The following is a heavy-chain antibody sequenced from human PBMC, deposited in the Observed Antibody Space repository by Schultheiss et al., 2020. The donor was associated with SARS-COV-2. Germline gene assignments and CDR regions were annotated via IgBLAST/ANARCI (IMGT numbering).Heavy chain of an antibody. J-gene: IGHJ6*02. Sequence: SETLSLTCTVSGGSISSYYWSWIRQPPGKALEWIGYMDYSGTTKYNPSLKSRVTISVDTSKNQFSLKLSSVTAADTAVYYCARVKVGYSSSWYPTHYYGMDVLGQGTTVTVSS. CDR1: GGSISSYY. D-gene: IGHD6-13*01. V-gene: IGHV4-59*12. CDR2: MDYSGTT. CDR3: ARVKVGYSSSWYPTHYYGMDV.